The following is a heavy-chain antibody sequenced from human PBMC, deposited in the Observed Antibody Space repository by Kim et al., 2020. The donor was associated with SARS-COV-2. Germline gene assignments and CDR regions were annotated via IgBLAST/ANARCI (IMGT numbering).Heavy chain of an antibody. D-gene: IGHD6-19*01. J-gene: IGHJ4*02. CDR2: IKEDGSQK. CDR1: GITFSGFW. CDR3: ATTGSGWGFDI. Sequence: GGSLRLSCAGSGITFSGFWMTWVRQVPGKGLEWLANIKEDGSQKNYADSVTGRFNISRDDSKNSVYLEMNYLRGDDTGIYYCATTGSGWGFDIWCQGNLVTVSS. V-gene: IGHV3-7*03.